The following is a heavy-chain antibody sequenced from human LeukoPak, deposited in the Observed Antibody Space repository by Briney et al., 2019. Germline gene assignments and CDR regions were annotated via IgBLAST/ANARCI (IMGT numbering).Heavy chain of an antibody. Sequence: SVKVSCKASGGTFSSYAISWVRQAPGQGLEWMGGIIPIFGTANYAQKFQGRVTITADKSTSTAYMELSSLRSEDTAVYYRADRGGGAGSYAFDIWGQGTMVTVSS. CDR3: ADRGGGAGSYAFDI. CDR2: IIPIFGTA. D-gene: IGHD2-15*01. J-gene: IGHJ3*02. CDR1: GGTFSSYA. V-gene: IGHV1-69*06.